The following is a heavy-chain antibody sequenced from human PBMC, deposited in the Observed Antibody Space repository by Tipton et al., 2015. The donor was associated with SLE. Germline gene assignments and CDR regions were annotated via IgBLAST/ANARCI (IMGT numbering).Heavy chain of an antibody. J-gene: IGHJ6*03. Sequence: TLSLTCTVSGDSISANTHFWGWVRQPPGKGLEWIATVYYSGRTYYNPSLRSRVTISADMSTNQFFLKVNSVTAADTAVYYCSRTTMVLYYYMDVWGNGTTVTVSS. D-gene: IGHD1-14*01. CDR2: VYYSGRT. CDR1: GDSISANTHF. CDR3: SRTTMVLYYYMDV. V-gene: IGHV4-39*07.